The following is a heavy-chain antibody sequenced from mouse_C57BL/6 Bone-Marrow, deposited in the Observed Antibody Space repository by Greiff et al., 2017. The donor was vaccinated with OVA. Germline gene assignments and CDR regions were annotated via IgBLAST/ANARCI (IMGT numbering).Heavy chain of an antibody. CDR2: IWRGGST. V-gene: IGHV2-5*01. CDR3: AKLYDGYYDWYFDV. Sequence: QVQLKESGPGLVQPSQSLSITCTVSGFSLTSYGVHWVRQSPGKGLEWLGVIWRGGSTDYNAAFMSRLSITKDNSKSQVFFKMNSLQADDTAIYYYAKLYDGYYDWYFDVWGTGTTVTVSS. CDR1: GFSLTSYG. J-gene: IGHJ1*03. D-gene: IGHD2-3*01.